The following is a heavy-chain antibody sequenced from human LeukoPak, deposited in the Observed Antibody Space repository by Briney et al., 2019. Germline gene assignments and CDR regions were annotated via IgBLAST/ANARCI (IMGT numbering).Heavy chain of an antibody. J-gene: IGHJ5*02. CDR3: ARWRDAAQYQLLFPGDP. CDR1: GGSISSSSYY. D-gene: IGHD2-2*01. CDR2: IYYSGST. Sequence: PSETLSLTCTVSGGSISSSSYYWGWIRQPPGKGLEWIGSIYYSGSTYYNPSLKSRVTISVDTSKNQFSLKLSSVTAADTAVYYCARWRDAAQYQLLFPGDPWGQGTLVTVSS. V-gene: IGHV4-39*01.